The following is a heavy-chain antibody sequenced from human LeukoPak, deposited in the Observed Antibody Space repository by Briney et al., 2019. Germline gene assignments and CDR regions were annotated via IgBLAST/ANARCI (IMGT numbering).Heavy chain of an antibody. J-gene: IGHJ4*02. V-gene: IGHV1-24*01. CDR3: ATALLVPGMYGDLSILQY. CDR1: GYTLTELS. Sequence: ASVKVSCKVSGYTLTELSMHWVRQAPGKGLEWMGGFDPEDGETIYAQKFQGRVTMTEDTSTDTAYMELSGLRSEDTAVYYCATALLVPGMYGDLSILQYWGQGTLVTVSS. CDR2: FDPEDGET. D-gene: IGHD4-17*01.